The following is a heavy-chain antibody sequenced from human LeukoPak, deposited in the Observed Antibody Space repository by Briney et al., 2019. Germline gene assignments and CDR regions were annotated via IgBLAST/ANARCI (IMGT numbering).Heavy chain of an antibody. CDR1: GFTFSSYS. J-gene: IGHJ4*02. CDR3: ARDSLRIGYGSGSYYGDDY. V-gene: IGHV3-21*01. Sequence: GGSLRLSCAASGFTFSSYSMNWVRQAPGKGLEWVSSISSSSSYIYYADSVKGRFTIPRDNAKNSLYLQMNSLRAEDTAVYYCARDSLRIGYGSGSYYGDDYWGQGTLVTVSS. CDR2: ISSSSSYI. D-gene: IGHD3-10*01.